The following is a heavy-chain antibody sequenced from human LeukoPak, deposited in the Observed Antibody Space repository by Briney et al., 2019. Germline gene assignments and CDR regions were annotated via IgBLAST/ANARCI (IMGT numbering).Heavy chain of an antibody. J-gene: IGHJ4*02. D-gene: IGHD2-21*01. Sequence: SVTLSLTCSVSGDSVTSHGWSWVRQPPGKGLEWIGYVYASGANSDNCNPSLKSRITISVDTSRNQFSLRLNSVTAADTAIYYCARDNVGLLDFWGQGILVTVSS. V-gene: IGHV4-59*02. CDR3: ARDNVGLLDF. CDR1: GDSVTSHG. CDR2: VYASGAN.